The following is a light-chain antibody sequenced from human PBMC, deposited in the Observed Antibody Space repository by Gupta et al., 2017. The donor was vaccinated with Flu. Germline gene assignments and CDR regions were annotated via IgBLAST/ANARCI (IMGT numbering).Light chain of an antibody. CDR3: QQYNSYSYT. CDR2: KAS. V-gene: IGKV1-5*03. J-gene: IGKJ2*01. Sequence: GDRVTITCRASQSISSWLAWYQQKPGKATKLLIYKASSLESGVPSRFSGSGSGTEFTLTISSLQPDDFATYYCQQYNSYSYTFGQGTKLEIK. CDR1: QSISSW.